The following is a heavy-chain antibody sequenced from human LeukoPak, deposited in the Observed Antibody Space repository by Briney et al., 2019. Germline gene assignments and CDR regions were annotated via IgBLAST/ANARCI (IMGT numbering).Heavy chain of an antibody. V-gene: IGHV4-39*01. D-gene: IGHD1-1*01. CDR1: GGSISSSSYY. CDR3: ARLPSGDDAFDI. Sequence: SETLSLTCTVSGGSISSSSYYWGWIRQPPGKGLEWIGSIYYSGSTYYNPSLKSRVTISVDTSKNQFSLKLSSVTAADTAVYYYARLPSGDDAFDIWGQGTMVTVSS. J-gene: IGHJ3*02. CDR2: IYYSGST.